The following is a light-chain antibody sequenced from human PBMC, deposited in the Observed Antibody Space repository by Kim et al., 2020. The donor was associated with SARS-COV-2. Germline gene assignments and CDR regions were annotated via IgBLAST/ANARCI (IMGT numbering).Light chain of an antibody. J-gene: IGKJ4*01. CDR2: PAS. V-gene: IGKV1-6*02. CDR3: QQANNFPLT. Sequence: IQMTQSPSSLSASVGDRVTITCRASQDISRYLNWYQQKPGKAPKLLIFPASSLESGVPSRFSGSGSGTDFTLTISSLQPEDFATYFCQQANNFPLTFGGGTKVDI. CDR1: QDISRY.